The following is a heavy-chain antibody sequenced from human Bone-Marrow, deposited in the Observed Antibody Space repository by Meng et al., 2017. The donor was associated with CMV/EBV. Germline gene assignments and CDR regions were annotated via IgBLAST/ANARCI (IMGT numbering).Heavy chain of an antibody. CDR2: IYSGDST. D-gene: IGHD2-2*01. Sequence: GESLKISCAASGFPVSSNYMSWVRQAPGKGLEWVSVIYSGDSTYYADSVKGRFTISRDNSKNSLYLQMNSLRTEDTALYYCAKDIGCSNTSCYHGMDVWGQGTTVTVSS. CDR1: GFPVSSNY. J-gene: IGHJ6*02. CDR3: AKDIGCSNTSCYHGMDV. V-gene: IGHV3-53*05.